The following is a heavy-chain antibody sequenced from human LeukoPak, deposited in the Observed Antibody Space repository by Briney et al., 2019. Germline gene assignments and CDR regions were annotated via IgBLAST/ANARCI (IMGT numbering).Heavy chain of an antibody. D-gene: IGHD3/OR15-3a*01. Sequence: ASVKVSCKASGYTFTSYDINWVRQATGQGLEWMGWMNPNSGNTGYVQKFQGRVTMTKNASITTAYMELSSLTSEDTAVYYCARALSWTTQSYYYMDVWGKGTTVTVSS. V-gene: IGHV1-8*01. J-gene: IGHJ6*03. CDR1: GYTFTSYD. CDR3: ARALSWTTQSYYYMDV. CDR2: MNPNSGNT.